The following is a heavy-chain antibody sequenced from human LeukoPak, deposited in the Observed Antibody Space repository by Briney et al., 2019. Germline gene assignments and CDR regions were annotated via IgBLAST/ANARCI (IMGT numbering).Heavy chain of an antibody. D-gene: IGHD6-13*01. CDR2: INPNSGVT. CDR1: GYTFTGYY. CDR3: ARGVIFPGYSSSWCFDY. V-gene: IGHV1-2*02. Sequence: ASVKVSRKASGYTFTGYYMHWVRQAPGQGLEWMGWINPNSGVTYYAQNFQGRVTMTRDTSISTAYMELSSLRSDDTAVYYCARGVIFPGYSSSWCFDYWGQGSLVTVSS. J-gene: IGHJ4*02.